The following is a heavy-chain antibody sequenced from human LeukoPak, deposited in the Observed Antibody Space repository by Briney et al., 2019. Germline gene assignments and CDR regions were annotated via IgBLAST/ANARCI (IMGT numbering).Heavy chain of an antibody. CDR2: INPNSGGT. Sequence: GASVKVSCKASGYTFTGYYMHWVRQAPGQGLEWMGSINPNSGGTNYAQKFQGRVTMTRDTSISTAYMELSRLRSDDTAVYYCARACTSCYKLYAFDIWGQGTMVTVSS. V-gene: IGHV1-2*02. CDR1: GYTFTGYY. CDR3: ARACTSCYKLYAFDI. D-gene: IGHD2-2*02. J-gene: IGHJ3*02.